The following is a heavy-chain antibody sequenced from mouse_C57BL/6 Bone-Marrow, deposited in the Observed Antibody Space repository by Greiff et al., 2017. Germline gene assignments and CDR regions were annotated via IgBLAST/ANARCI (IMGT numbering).Heavy chain of an antibody. CDR2: IHPKSGST. CDR3: ARLTAWFAY. Sequence: QVQLQQPGAELVKPGASVKLSCKASGYTFTSYWMHWVKQRPGQGLEWIGMIHPKSGSTNYNEKFKSKATLTVDKSSSTAYMQLSSLTSEDSAVYYCARLTAWFAYGGQGTLVTVSA. V-gene: IGHV1-64*01. CDR1: GYTFTSYW. J-gene: IGHJ3*01.